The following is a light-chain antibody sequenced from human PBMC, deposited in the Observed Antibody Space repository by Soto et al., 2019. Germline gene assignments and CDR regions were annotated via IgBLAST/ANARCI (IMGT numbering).Light chain of an antibody. Sequence: IVMTQSPATLSVSAGERPTLSWRASQSVSSSSLAWYQQRPGQAPRLLLYGGSSRATGIPVRFSGSGSGTELTLTISSLQSEDFAVYYCQQYHSWPPRTFGQGTNVDIK. V-gene: IGKV3D-15*01. CDR2: GGS. CDR1: QSVSSS. CDR3: QQYHSWPPRT. J-gene: IGKJ1*01.